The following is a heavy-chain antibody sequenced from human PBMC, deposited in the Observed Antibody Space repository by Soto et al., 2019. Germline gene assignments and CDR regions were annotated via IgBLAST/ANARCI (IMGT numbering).Heavy chain of an antibody. V-gene: IGHV3-23*01. J-gene: IGHJ4*02. CDR2: ISDDGGGT. CDR3: ARDAGGGPYSTAWYEFDN. Sequence: EVQLLESGGALIQPGGSLRLSCTASGFTFSTYAMSWVRQAPGKGPEWVSVISDDGGGTYYAESVKGRFIISRDNSKNTLYLQMNSLRAEDTAVYYCARDAGGGPYSTAWYEFDNWGQGTLVTVSS. CDR1: GFTFSTYA. D-gene: IGHD2-2*01.